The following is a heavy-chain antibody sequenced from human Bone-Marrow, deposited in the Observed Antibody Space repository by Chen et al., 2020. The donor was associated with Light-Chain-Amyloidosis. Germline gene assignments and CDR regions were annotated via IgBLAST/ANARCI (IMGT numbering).Heavy chain of an antibody. J-gene: IGHJ4*02. CDR3: TRDSGEAAADDY. CDR1: GFTLSGYS. D-gene: IGHD6-13*01. V-gene: IGHV3-48*01. CDR2: IGWRSDVI. Sequence: EVKLVESGGALVQPGGSLRLSCAASGFTLSGYSMNWVRQAPGKGLEWISYIGWRSDVIFYADSVKGRFTISRDNVQNSLYLQMNSLRVEDTGLYYCTRDSGEAAADDYWGQGTLVTVSA.